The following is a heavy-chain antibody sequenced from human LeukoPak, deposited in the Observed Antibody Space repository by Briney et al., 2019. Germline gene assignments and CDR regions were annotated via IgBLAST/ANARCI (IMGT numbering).Heavy chain of an antibody. CDR3: ARTNSSSWYFPGYYYYMDV. CDR1: GGSISGYY. J-gene: IGHJ6*03. Sequence: PSETLSLTCTVSGGSISGYYWSWIRQPPGKGLEWIGYIYYSGSTNYNPSLKSRVTISLDTSKNQFSLKLSSVTAADTAVYYCARTNSSSWYFPGYYYYMDVWGKGTTVTVSS. D-gene: IGHD6-13*01. CDR2: IYYSGST. V-gene: IGHV4-59*12.